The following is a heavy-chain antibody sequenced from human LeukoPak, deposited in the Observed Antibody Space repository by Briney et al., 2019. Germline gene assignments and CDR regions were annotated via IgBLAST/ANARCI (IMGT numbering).Heavy chain of an antibody. CDR3: ARVWQLWLQLSYYMDV. J-gene: IGHJ6*03. CDR1: GFTFSSYS. V-gene: IGHV3-21*01. CDR2: ISSSSSYI. D-gene: IGHD5-18*01. Sequence: GGSLRLSCAASGFTFSSYSMNWVRQAPGKGLEWVSSISSSSSYIYYADSMKGRFTISRDNAKNSLYLQMNSLRAEDTAVYYCARVWQLWLQLSYYMDVWGKGTTVTVSS.